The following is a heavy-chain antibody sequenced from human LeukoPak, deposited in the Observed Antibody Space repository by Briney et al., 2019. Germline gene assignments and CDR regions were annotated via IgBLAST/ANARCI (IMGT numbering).Heavy chain of an antibody. CDR1: GGSISSSSYY. J-gene: IGHJ4*02. CDR3: ARVVPADYFDY. V-gene: IGHV4-39*07. D-gene: IGHD2-2*01. CDR2: IYYSGST. Sequence: SETLSLTCTVSGGSISSSSYYWGWIRQPPGEGLEWIGSIYYSGSTYYNPSLKSRVTISVDTSKNQFSLKLSSVTAADTAVYYCARVVPADYFDYWGQGTLVTVSS.